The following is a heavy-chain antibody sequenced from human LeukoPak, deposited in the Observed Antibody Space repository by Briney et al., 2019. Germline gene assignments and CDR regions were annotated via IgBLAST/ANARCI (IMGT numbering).Heavy chain of an antibody. Sequence: GSSVKVSCKASGGTFSSYAISWVRQAPGQGLEWMGGIIPIFGTANYAQKFQGRVTIATDESTSTAYMELGSLRSEDTAVYYCARDSRRIAALYYYYYYMDVWGKGTTVTVSS. CDR3: ARDSRRIAALYYYYYYMDV. CDR1: GGTFSSYA. CDR2: IIPIFGTA. V-gene: IGHV1-69*05. D-gene: IGHD6-6*01. J-gene: IGHJ6*03.